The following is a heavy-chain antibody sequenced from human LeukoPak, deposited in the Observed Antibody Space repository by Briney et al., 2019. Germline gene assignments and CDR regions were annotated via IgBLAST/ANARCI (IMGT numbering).Heavy chain of an antibody. CDR3: ARRRPVYDYVWGSYRGDAFDI. V-gene: IGHV4-34*01. Sequence: SGTLSLTCAVYGGSFSGYYWSWIRQPPGKGLEWIGEINHSGSTNYNPSLKSRVTISVDTSKNQFSLKLSSVTAADTAVYYCARRRPVYDYVWGSYRGDAFDIWGQGTMVTVSS. CDR2: INHSGST. J-gene: IGHJ3*02. D-gene: IGHD3-16*02. CDR1: GGSFSGYY.